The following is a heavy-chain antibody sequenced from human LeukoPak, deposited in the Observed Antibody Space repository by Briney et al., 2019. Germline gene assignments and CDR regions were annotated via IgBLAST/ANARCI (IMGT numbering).Heavy chain of an antibody. CDR2: IYNSGST. D-gene: IGHD3-22*01. CDR3: ARGGSYYDSTWFDP. Sequence: SETLSLTCTVSGGSISSYYWSWIRQPPGKGQEWIGYIYNSGSTYYNPSLKSRVTISVDTSKNPFSLKLSSVTAADTAVYYCARGGSYYDSTWFDPWGQGTLVTVSS. J-gene: IGHJ5*02. V-gene: IGHV4-59*12. CDR1: GGSISSYY.